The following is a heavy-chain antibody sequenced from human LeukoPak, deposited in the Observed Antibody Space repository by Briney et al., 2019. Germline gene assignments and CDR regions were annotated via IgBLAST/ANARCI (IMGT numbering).Heavy chain of an antibody. CDR2: IDWDGDE. Sequence: SGPALVKPTQTLTLTCTFSGFSLSTSGMCMTWIRHPPGKALEWLARIDWDGDEFYSTSLKTRLTVSKDTSKNQVVLTMTNMDPVDTATYYCARQNGRDVNAFDIWGQGTMVTVSS. V-gene: IGHV2-70*17. CDR3: ARQNGRDVNAFDI. J-gene: IGHJ3*02. CDR1: GFSLSTSGMC. D-gene: IGHD1-1*01.